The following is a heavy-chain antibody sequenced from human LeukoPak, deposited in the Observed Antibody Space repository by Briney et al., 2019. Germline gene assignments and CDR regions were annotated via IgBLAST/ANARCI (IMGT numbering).Heavy chain of an antibody. J-gene: IGHJ3*02. CDR1: GYTFSNYA. D-gene: IGHD2-2*01. CDR3: AKDLSEVVPVRYDAFDI. CDR2: IRYDGSDS. V-gene: IGHV3-30*02. Sequence: GGSLRLSCSAFGYTFSNYAMHWVRQAPGKGLDWVAFIRYDGSDSYYTDSVKGRFTISRDNSKSTLYLQMNSLRAEDTAIYYCAKDLSEVVPVRYDAFDIWGQGTMVTVSS.